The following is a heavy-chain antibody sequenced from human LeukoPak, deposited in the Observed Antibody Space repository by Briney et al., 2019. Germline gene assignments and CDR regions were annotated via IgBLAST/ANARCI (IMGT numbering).Heavy chain of an antibody. V-gene: IGHV3-23*01. CDR1: GSTIRSYA. CDR2: ISASTDST. CDR3: AREDSSGNWFDA. Sequence: GGSLGPSFAVSGSTIRSYAMTWVRQPPGKGLGWVSTISASTDSTYYTDSVKGRFTISRDNFRNMLHLEMNSLRAEDTAVYYCAREDSSGNWFDAWGQGTRVTVSS. J-gene: IGHJ5*02. D-gene: IGHD6-19*01.